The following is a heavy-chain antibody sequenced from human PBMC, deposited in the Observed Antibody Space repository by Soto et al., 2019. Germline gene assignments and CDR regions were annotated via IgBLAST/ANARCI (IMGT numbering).Heavy chain of an antibody. Sequence: GTSVKVTCKASGGTFSSYAISWVRQAPGQGLEWMGGIIPIFGTANYAQKFQGRVTITADESTSTAYMELSSLRSEDTAVYYCARESRYYYYYYGMDVWGQGTTVTVSS. V-gene: IGHV1-69*13. CDR2: IIPIFGTA. J-gene: IGHJ6*02. CDR1: GGTFSSYA. CDR3: ARESRYYYYYYGMDV.